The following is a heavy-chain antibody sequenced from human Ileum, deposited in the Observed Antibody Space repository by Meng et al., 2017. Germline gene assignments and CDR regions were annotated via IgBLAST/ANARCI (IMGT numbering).Heavy chain of an antibody. CDR1: GFTFSSHA. CDR2: ITISGDST. Sequence: GGSLRLSCAASGFTFSSHAVSWVRQAPGKGLEWVSAITISGDSTFYADSVKGRFTISRDNSKNTLYLHMNSLRAEDTAVYYCAQELVPNDYWGQGTRVTCSS. V-gene: IGHV3-23*01. CDR3: AQELVPNDY. J-gene: IGHJ4*02.